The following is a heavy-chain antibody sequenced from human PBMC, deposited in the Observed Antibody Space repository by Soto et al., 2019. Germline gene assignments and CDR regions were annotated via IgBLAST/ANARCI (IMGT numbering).Heavy chain of an antibody. J-gene: IGHJ4*02. Sequence: QVQLVESGGGVVRPGRSLRLSCTASDFSFSTYAIHWVRQAPGKGLEWVGSMSYDGSTKYYADSVKGRFMISRDNSKSILYQQVNNLGREDTPLYYGGRASRFFSNGMGRGDFAHGGQGTLVTVSS. CDR2: MSYDGSTK. D-gene: IGHD2-8*01. V-gene: IGHV3-30-3*01. CDR1: DFSFSTYA. CDR3: GRASRFFSNGMGRGDFAH.